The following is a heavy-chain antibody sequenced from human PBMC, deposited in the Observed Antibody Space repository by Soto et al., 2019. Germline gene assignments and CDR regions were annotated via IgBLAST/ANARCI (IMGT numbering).Heavy chain of an antibody. CDR1: GYTFTSYA. Sequence: ASVKVSCKASGYTFTSYAMHWVRQAPGQRLEWMGWINAGNGNTKYSQKFQGRVTITRDTSASTAYMELSSLRSEDTAVYYCARDGEGRIAVAGPSFGGYYYYYYMDVWGKGTTVTVSS. CDR3: ARDGEGRIAVAGPSFGGYYYYYYMDV. D-gene: IGHD6-19*01. V-gene: IGHV1-3*01. CDR2: INAGNGNT. J-gene: IGHJ6*03.